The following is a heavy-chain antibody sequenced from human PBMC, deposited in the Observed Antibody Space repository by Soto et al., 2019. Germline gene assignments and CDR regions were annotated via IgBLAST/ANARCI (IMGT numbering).Heavy chain of an antibody. D-gene: IGHD2-15*01. Sequence: QVQLQESASGLVKPLETLSLTCIVSGDSISSSFSLHWVRRPPGEGLEWLGYIYHSGSTLYHPSLGGRITVSVDSSKNMFPVKFSDVTAADTAVYYCARGDIIRVAAIDSFGQGTLVSVSS. V-gene: IGHV4-30-2*01. CDR2: IYHSGST. J-gene: IGHJ4*02. CDR1: GDSISSSFS. CDR3: ARGDIIRVAAIDS.